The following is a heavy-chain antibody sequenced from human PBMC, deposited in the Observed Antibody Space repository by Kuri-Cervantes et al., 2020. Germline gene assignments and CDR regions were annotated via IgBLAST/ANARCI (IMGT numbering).Heavy chain of an antibody. V-gene: IGHV1-46*01. CDR2: INPSGGST. CDR3: ARGSYSSGWSPHTYWYFDL. D-gene: IGHD6-19*01. Sequence: ASVKVSCKASGYTFTSYYMHWVRQAPGQGLEWMGIINPSGGSTSYAQKFQGRATMTRDTSTSTVYMELSSLRSEDTAVYYCARGSYSSGWSPHTYWYFDLWGRGTLVTVSS. J-gene: IGHJ2*01. CDR1: GYTFTSYY.